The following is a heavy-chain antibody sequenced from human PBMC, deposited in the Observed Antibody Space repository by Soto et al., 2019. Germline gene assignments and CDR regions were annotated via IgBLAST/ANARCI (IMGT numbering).Heavy chain of an antibody. Sequence: QVQLVESGGGVVQPGRSLRLSCAASGFTFSSYGMHWVRQAPGKGLEWVAVLWYDGSNKYYADSVKGRFTISRDNSKNTLYLQMNSLRAEDTAVYYCARDLIAVAGTRYYYYGMDVWGQGTTVTVSS. V-gene: IGHV3-33*01. CDR2: LWYDGSNK. CDR1: GFTFSSYG. D-gene: IGHD6-19*01. J-gene: IGHJ6*02. CDR3: ARDLIAVAGTRYYYYGMDV.